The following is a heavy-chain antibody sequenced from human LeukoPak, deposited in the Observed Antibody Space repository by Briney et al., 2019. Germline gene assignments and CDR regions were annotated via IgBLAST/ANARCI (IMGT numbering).Heavy chain of an antibody. D-gene: IGHD1-26*01. CDR3: ARPGRLGYGMDV. J-gene: IGHJ6*02. CDR1: GGSISTYY. V-gene: IGHV4-59*08. CDR2: IYYTGST. Sequence: SETLSLTCTVSGGSISTYYWSWIRQPPGKGLEWVGYIYYTGSTNYNPSLKSRVTMAVDTSKNQFSLKLSSVTAADTAVYYCARPGRLGYGMDVRGQGTTVTVSS.